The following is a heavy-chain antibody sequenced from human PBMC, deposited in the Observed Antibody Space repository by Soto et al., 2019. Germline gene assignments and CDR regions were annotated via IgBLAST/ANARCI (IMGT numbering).Heavy chain of an antibody. V-gene: IGHV3-23*01. D-gene: IGHD2-8*01. CDR2: ISGSGGST. Sequence: PGGSLRLSCVASGFTFSSYAMSWVRQAPGKGLEWVSGKGLERVSAISGSGGSTYYADSVKGRFTISRDNSKNTLYLQMNSLRAEDTSVYYCAKDLKGVYLYYYYAMDVWGQGTTVTVSS. CDR3: AKDLKGVYLYYYYAMDV. CDR1: GFTFSSYA. J-gene: IGHJ6*02.